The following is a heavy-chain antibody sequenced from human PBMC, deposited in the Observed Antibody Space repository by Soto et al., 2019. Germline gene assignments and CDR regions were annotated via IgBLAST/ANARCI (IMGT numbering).Heavy chain of an antibody. J-gene: IGHJ4*02. V-gene: IGHV1-18*04. CDR2: ISAYNGNT. CDR3: ARDLRYYANQFEY. CDR1: GYTFTSYG. D-gene: IGHD2-2*01. Sequence: ASVKVSCNASGYTFTSYGIIWVRQAPGQGLEWLGWISAYNGNTNYAQKLQGRVTMTTDTSTNTAYMELRSLRSDDTAVYYCARDLRYYANQFEYWGQGTLVTVSS.